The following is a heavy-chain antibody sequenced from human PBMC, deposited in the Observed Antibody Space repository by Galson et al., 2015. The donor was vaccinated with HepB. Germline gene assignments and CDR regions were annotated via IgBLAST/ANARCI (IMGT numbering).Heavy chain of an antibody. Sequence: SLRLSCAASGFTFSDYAMSWVRQAPGKGLEWVSAMSGSAYNTYYADFVKGRFTISRDNSKNALYLQMNSLRAEDTAVYYCAKGKGSTNWYGGSDYWGQGTLVTVSS. CDR3: AKGKGSTNWYGGSDY. CDR1: GFTFSDYA. CDR2: MSGSAYNT. V-gene: IGHV3-23*01. D-gene: IGHD7-27*01. J-gene: IGHJ4*02.